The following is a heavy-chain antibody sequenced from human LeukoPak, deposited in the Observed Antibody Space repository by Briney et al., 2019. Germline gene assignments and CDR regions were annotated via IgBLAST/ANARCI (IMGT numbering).Heavy chain of an antibody. J-gene: IGHJ4*02. CDR3: ARDPGGKYYFDY. V-gene: IGHV3-53*01. Sequence: PGGSLRLSCAASGFTVSSNYMSWVRQAPGKGLEWVSVIYSGGSTYYADSGKGRFTISRDNSKNTLYLQMKRLRAEDTAVYYCARDPGGKYYFDYWGQGTLVTVSS. CDR1: GFTVSSNY. CDR2: IYSGGST. D-gene: IGHD6-25*01.